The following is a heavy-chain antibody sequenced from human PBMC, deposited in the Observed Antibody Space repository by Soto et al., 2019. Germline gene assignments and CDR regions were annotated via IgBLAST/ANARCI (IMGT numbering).Heavy chain of an antibody. J-gene: IGHJ4*02. D-gene: IGHD4-17*01. CDR1: GGSISSISSSSYY. Sequence: QLQLQESGPGLVKPSETLSLTCTVSGGSISSISSSSYYWGWIRQPPGKGLEWIGSIYYSGTTYYTPSLKGRVTISVDTSKNQFSRKLSSVTATDTAVYYCTSGDYPLDYWGQGTLVTVSS. CDR2: IYYSGTT. CDR3: TSGDYPLDY. V-gene: IGHV4-39*01.